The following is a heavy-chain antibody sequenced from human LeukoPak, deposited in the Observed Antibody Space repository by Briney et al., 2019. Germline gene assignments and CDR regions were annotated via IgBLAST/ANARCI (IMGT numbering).Heavy chain of an antibody. CDR3: ARDGWFGDYNWFDP. CDR1: GFTFSSYS. V-gene: IGHV3-48*01. J-gene: IGHJ5*02. D-gene: IGHD3-10*01. Sequence: PGGSLRLSCAASGFTFSSYSMNWVRQAPGKGLEWISYISSASNTIYYADSVKGRFTIYRDNAKNSVYLQMNRLRAEDTAMYYCARDGWFGDYNWFDPWGQGTLVTVSS. CDR2: ISSASNTI.